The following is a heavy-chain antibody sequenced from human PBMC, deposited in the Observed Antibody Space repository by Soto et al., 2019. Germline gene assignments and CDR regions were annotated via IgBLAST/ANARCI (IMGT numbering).Heavy chain of an antibody. Sequence: VQLQESGPGLVKPSETLSLICTVSGGSISSDYLSWIRQPAGKGLEWIGRVYTSGYSNSTPSLKSRVTMSVDTPKKQFSLNLSSVTAADTAVYYCAREPTTAGTVNWFDPWGQGTLVTVSS. CDR3: AREPTTAGTVNWFDP. J-gene: IGHJ5*02. CDR1: GGSISSDY. CDR2: VYTSGYS. V-gene: IGHV4-4*07. D-gene: IGHD6-13*01.